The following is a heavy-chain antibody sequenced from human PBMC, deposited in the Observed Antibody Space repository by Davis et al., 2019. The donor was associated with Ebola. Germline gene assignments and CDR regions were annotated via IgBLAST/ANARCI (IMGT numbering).Heavy chain of an antibody. CDR2: IYYGGST. CDR3: ARDHSGYVWRISGFDY. CDR1: GGSINSGTYY. J-gene: IGHJ4*02. V-gene: IGHV4-39*02. D-gene: IGHD5-12*01. Sequence: SETLSLTCTVSGGSINSGTYYWGWIRQPPGKGLEWIGSIYYGGSTHYNPSLKSRVTISVDTSKNQFSLKLRSVTATDTAIYYCARDHSGYVWRISGFDYWGQGTLVTVSS.